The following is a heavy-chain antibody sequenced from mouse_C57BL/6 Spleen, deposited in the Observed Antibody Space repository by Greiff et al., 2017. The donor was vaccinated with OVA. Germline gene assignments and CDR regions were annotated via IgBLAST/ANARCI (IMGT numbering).Heavy chain of an antibody. CDR3: ARSLSGSSYYWYFDV. D-gene: IGHD1-1*01. J-gene: IGHJ1*03. CDR1: GYTFTSYW. V-gene: IGHV1-53*01. CDR2: INPSNGGT. Sequence: QVQLQQPGTELVKPEASVKLSCKASGYTFTSYWMHWVKQRPGQGLEWIGNINPSNGGTNYNEKFKSKATLTVDKSSSTAYMQLSSLTSEDSAVYYCARSLSGSSYYWYFDVWGTGTTVTVSS.